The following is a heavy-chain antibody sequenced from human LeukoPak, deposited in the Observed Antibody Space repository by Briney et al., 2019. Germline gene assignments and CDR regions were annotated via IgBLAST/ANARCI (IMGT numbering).Heavy chain of an antibody. CDR1: GYTFTGYY. CDR3: ARKAVLRGYFDF. V-gene: IGHV1-2*02. Sequence: RASVKVSCKASGYTFTGYYMHWVRQAPGQGLEWMGWINPNIGDTNYAPKFQGRVTMTRDTSITTAYMELRSLRSDDTAVYYCARKAVLRGYFDFWGQGTLVTVSS. D-gene: IGHD3-3*01. J-gene: IGHJ4*02. CDR2: INPNIGDT.